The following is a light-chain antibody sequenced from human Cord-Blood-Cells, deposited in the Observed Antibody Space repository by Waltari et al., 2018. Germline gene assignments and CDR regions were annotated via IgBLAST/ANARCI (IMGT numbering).Light chain of an antibody. V-gene: IGLV2-23*01. CDR3: CSYAGSSTWV. J-gene: IGLJ3*02. CDR2: EGS. CDR1: SSDVGSYNL. Sequence: QSALTQPASVSGSPGQSITISCTGTSSDVGSYNLVSWYQQHPGKAPKLMIYEGSKRPSAVAKRFPGAQSGNTAALTISGLQAEDEADYYCCSYAGSSTWVFGGGTKLTVL.